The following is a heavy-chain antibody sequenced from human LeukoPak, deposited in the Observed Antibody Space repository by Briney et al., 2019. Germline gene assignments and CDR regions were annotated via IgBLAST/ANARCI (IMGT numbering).Heavy chain of an antibody. CDR3: ARAIAARPRFHKAPNDAFDI. D-gene: IGHD6-6*01. CDR2: ISAYIGNT. Sequence: GASVKVSCKASGYTFTSYGISWVRQAPGQGLEWMGWISAYIGNTNYAQKLQGRVTMTTDTSTSTAYMELRSLRSDDTAVYYCARAIAARPRFHKAPNDAFDIWGQGTMVTVSS. J-gene: IGHJ3*02. CDR1: GYTFTSYG. V-gene: IGHV1-18*01.